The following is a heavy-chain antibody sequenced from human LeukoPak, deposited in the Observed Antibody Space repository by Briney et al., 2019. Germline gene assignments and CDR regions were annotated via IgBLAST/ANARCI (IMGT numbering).Heavy chain of an antibody. CDR2: IIPIFGTA. Sequence: SVKVSCKASGGTFSSYAISWVRQAPGQGLEWMGGIIPIFGTANYAQKFQGRVTITADESTSTAYMELSSLRSEDTAVYYCARVRISRDYYGSGSYHYYYYGMDVWGKGTTVTVSS. CDR1: GGTFSSYA. CDR3: ARVRISRDYYGSGSYHYYYYGMDV. D-gene: IGHD3-10*01. J-gene: IGHJ6*04. V-gene: IGHV1-69*13.